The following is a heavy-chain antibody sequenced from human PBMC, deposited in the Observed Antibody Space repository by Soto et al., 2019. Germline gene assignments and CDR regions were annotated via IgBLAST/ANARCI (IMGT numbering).Heavy chain of an antibody. V-gene: IGHV3-23*01. Sequence: GGSLRLSCAASGFTFSSYAMSWVRQAPGKGLEWVSAISGSGGSTYYADSVKGRFTISRDNSKNTLYLQMNSLRAEDTAVYYWAKDSWSTTVAGYYFDYWGQGTLVTVSS. CDR2: ISGSGGST. CDR3: AKDSWSTTVAGYYFDY. J-gene: IGHJ4*02. CDR1: GFTFSSYA. D-gene: IGHD6-19*01.